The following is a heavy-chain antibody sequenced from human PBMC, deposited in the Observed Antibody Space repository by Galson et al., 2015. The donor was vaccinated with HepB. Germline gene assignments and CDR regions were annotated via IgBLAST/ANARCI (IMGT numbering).Heavy chain of an antibody. CDR3: VSPGIAPWGP. V-gene: IGHV3-23*01. J-gene: IGHJ5*02. CDR2: ISGSGGST. CDR1: GFTFSSYV. D-gene: IGHD6-13*01. Sequence: SLRLSCAASGFTFSSYVMTWVRQAPGKGLEWVSGISGSGGSTYYSDSVKGRFTSSRDNSKNTLYLQMNSLRAEDTAVYYCVSPGIAPWGPWGQGTLVTVSS.